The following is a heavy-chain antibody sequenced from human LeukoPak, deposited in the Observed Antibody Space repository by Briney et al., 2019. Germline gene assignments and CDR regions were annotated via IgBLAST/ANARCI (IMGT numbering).Heavy chain of an antibody. Sequence: PGGSLRLSCAASGFTFSSYAMSCVRQAPGKGLEWVSAIRGSGGSTYYADSVKGRFTISRDNAKNSLYLQMNSLRAEDTAVYYCARAAPGATVTTLYYYYYGMDVWGQGTTVTVSS. V-gene: IGHV3-23*01. CDR1: GFTFSSYA. J-gene: IGHJ6*02. D-gene: IGHD4-11*01. CDR2: IRGSGGST. CDR3: ARAAPGATVTTLYYYYYGMDV.